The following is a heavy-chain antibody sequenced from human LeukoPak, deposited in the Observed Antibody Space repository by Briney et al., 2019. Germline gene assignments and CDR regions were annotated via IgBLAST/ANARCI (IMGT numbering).Heavy chain of an antibody. D-gene: IGHD3-16*02. J-gene: IGHJ4*02. CDR3: AKDVSDYVWGNYRHFDS. CDR2: ISWNGDHV. V-gene: IGHV3-9*01. CDR1: GFTFDDYA. Sequence: GGSMRLSCAASGFTFDDYAMLWVRQVPGEGLEWVAGISWNGDHVAFVDALKGRCTISRDNAKNSLYLQMNSLRDEDTALYYCAKDVSDYVWGNYRHFDSWGQGTLVTVSS.